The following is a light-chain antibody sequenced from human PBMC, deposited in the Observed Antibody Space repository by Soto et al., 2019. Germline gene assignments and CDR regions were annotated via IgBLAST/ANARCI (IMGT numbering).Light chain of an antibody. V-gene: IGLV2-14*01. CDR1: TSDIGAYDY. CDR3: SSYTHRATLI. J-gene: IGLJ2*01. Sequence: QSALAQPASVSGSPGQSITIPCTGTTSDIGAYDYVSWYQQHPGKVPKLIIFEVTKRPSGFSSRFSGSKSGNTASLTISGLQAEDEADYYCSSYTHRATLIFGGGTKVTVL. CDR2: EVT.